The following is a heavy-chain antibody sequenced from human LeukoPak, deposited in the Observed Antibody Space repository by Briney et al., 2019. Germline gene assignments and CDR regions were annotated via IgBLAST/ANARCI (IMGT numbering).Heavy chain of an antibody. CDR3: AKDAHFLYGGKRDYDFDQ. CDR1: GFTFVSYG. V-gene: IGHV3-30*02. CDR2: ILFDGSDK. J-gene: IGHJ4*02. D-gene: IGHD4-23*01. Sequence: VGCLRLSCAASGFTFVSYGMHWVRQAPGKGLEWLTFILFDGSDKDYADSVKGRFTISRDNSKNTFYLQMNSLRREDTAVYYCAKDAHFLYGGKRDYDFDQWGQGTLVTVSS.